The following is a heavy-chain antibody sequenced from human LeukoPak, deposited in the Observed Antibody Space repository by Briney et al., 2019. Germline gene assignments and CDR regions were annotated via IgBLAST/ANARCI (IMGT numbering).Heavy chain of an antibody. D-gene: IGHD1-26*01. Sequence: GGSLRLSCAASGFTFSSYWMHWVRQAPGKGLVWVSRINSDGSSTSYADSVKGRFTISRDNAKNTLYVQMNSLRAEDTAVYYCARDRGNVIVNAFDIWGQGTMVTVSS. CDR2: INSDGSST. CDR3: ARDRGNVIVNAFDI. J-gene: IGHJ3*02. CDR1: GFTFSSYW. V-gene: IGHV3-74*01.